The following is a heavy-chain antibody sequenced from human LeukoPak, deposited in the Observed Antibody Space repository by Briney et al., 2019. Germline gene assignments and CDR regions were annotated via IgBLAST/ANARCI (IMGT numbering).Heavy chain of an antibody. CDR2: IYYSGST. CDR3: ARLTTRAPYYYYMDV. J-gene: IGHJ6*03. CDR1: GGSISSSSYY. Sequence: SETLSLTCTVSGGSISSSSYYWGWIRQPPGKGLEWIGSIYYSGSTYYNPSLKSRVTISVDTSKNQFSLKLSSVTAADTAVYYCARLTTRAPYYYYMDVWGKGTTVTVSS. V-gene: IGHV4-39*01. D-gene: IGHD4-11*01.